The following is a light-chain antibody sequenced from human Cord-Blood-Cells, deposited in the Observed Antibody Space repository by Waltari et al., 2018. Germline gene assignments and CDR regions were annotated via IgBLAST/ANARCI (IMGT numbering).Light chain of an antibody. CDR2: DVS. CDR3: SSYTSSSTWV. V-gene: IGLV2-14*01. Sequence: QSALTQPASVSGSPAHSITISCPGTSSDVAGSNYVSWYQQHPGKAPKLMIYDVSKRPSGVSNRFSGSKSGNTASLTISGLQAEDEADYYCSSYTSSSTWVFGGGTKLTVL. J-gene: IGLJ3*02. CDR1: SSDVAGSNY.